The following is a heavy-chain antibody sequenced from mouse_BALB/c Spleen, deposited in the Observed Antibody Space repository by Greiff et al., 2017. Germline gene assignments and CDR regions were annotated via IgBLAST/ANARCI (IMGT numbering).Heavy chain of an antibody. V-gene: IGHV14-1*02. J-gene: IGHJ3*01. CDR3: ARAGYDYDFSTWFAY. Sequence: EVQLQQSGAELVRPGALVKLSCKASGFNIKDYYMHWVKQRPEQGLEWIGWIDPENGNTIYDPKFQGKASITADTSSNTAYLQLSSLTSEDTAVYYCARAGYDYDFSTWFAYWGQGTLVTVSA. CDR1: GFNIKDYY. CDR2: IDPENGNT. D-gene: IGHD2-4*01.